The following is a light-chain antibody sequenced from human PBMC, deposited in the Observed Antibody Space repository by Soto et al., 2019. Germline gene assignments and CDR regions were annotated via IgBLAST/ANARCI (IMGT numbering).Light chain of an antibody. Sequence: EIVMTQSPATLSVSPGERATLSCGASQSVRSSFLAWYQQKSGQAPSLLIYGASTRATGIPDRFIGSGSGTDFTLTISRLEPEDFAVYYCQHYVTSLTTFGQGTKVDI. CDR3: QHYVTSLTT. J-gene: IGKJ1*01. V-gene: IGKV3-20*01. CDR2: GAS. CDR1: QSVRSSF.